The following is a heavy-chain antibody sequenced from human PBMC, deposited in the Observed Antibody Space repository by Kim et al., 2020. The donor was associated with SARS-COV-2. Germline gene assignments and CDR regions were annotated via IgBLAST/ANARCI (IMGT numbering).Heavy chain of an antibody. D-gene: IGHD6-19*01. V-gene: IGHV1-18*01. J-gene: IGHJ6*03. CDR3: ARGSSGSYYYYYIDV. CDR1: GYSFITYG. Sequence: ASVKVSCKASGYSFITYGITWVRQAHGQGLEWMGWISPHNGNTNYAQKFQSRVSLTTDTSTSTAYMELRSLRSDDTAVYYCARGSSGSYYYYYIDVWGKGTTVIVSS. CDR2: ISPHNGNT.